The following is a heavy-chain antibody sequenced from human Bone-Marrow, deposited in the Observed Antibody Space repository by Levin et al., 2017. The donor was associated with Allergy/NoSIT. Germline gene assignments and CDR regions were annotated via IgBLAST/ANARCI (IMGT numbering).Heavy chain of an antibody. J-gene: IGHJ6*02. V-gene: IGHV4-39*07. CDR2: IYYSGST. CDR3: ARDEMVHEIQYYYGVDV. CDR1: GGSISTSSYY. Sequence: SQTLSLTCTVSGGSISTSSYYWGWIRQPPGKGLEWIGNIYYSGSTYYTPSLRSRVTISVDTSKNQFSLRVSSVTAAATAVYYCARDEMVHEIQYYYGVDVWGQGTTVTVSS. D-gene: IGHD2-8*01.